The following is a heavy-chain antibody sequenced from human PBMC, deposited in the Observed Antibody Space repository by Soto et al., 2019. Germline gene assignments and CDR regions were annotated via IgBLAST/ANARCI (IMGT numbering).Heavy chain of an antibody. D-gene: IGHD3-22*01. CDR3: ANYKGGSSYTGTY. CDR1: SGSITTSNYY. Sequence: QLQLQESGPGLVKPSETLSLTCTVSSGSITTSNYYWVWIRQPPGKGLEWITMIHSSGTTYYNPSLRSRVTISVDTSKNQFSLKLSSVTAADTAVYYCANYKGGSSYTGTYWGQGTLVTVSP. CDR2: IHSSGTT. J-gene: IGHJ4*02. V-gene: IGHV4-39*01.